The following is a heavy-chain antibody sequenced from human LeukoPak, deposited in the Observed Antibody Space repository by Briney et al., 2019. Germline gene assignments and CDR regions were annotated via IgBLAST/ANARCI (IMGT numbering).Heavy chain of an antibody. CDR1: GGSISSYY. D-gene: IGHD2-15*01. CDR2: IYYSGST. J-gene: IGHJ6*02. V-gene: IGHV4-59*08. Sequence: SETLSLTCTVSGGSISSYYWSWIRQPPGKGLEWIGYIYYSGSTNYNPSLKSRVTISVDTSKNQFSLKLSSVTAADTAVYYCARFGGGGSSDVWGQGTTVTVSS. CDR3: ARFGGGGSSDV.